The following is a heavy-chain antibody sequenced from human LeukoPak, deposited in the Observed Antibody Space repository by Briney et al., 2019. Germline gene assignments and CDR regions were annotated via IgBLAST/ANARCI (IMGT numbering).Heavy chain of an antibody. Sequence: PSETLSLTCTFSGGSISSYYWSWIRQPPGKGLEWIGYIYYSGSTNYNPSLKSRVTISVDTSKNQFSLKLSSVTAADTAVYYCARSRYGSGSYSFDYWGQGTLVTVSS. D-gene: IGHD3-10*01. J-gene: IGHJ4*02. V-gene: IGHV4-59*01. CDR2: IYYSGST. CDR3: ARSRYGSGSYSFDY. CDR1: GGSISSYY.